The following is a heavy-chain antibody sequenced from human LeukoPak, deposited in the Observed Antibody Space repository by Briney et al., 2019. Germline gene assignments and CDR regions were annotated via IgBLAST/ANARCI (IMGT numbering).Heavy chain of an antibody. CDR1: GGSISSSHYY. CDR2: IYYSGTT. Sequence: SETLSLTCTVSGGSISSSHYYRGWIRQSPGKGLEWIGTIYYSGTTYYNPSLESRVTISEDTSKNQFSLTLRSVTAADTAVYYCARQISDYYYYYIDVWGKGTTVTVSS. V-gene: IGHV4-39*01. CDR3: ARQISDYYYYYIDV. D-gene: IGHD3-10*01. J-gene: IGHJ6*03.